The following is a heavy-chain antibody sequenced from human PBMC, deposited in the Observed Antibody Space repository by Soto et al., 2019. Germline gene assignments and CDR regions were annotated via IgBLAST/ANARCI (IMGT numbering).Heavy chain of an antibody. D-gene: IGHD1-26*01. J-gene: IGHJ4*02. CDR2: IYSGGST. Sequence: TGGSLRLSCAASGFTVSSNYMSWVRQAPGKGLEWVSVIYSGGSTYYADSVKGRFTISRDNSKNTLYLQMNSLRAEDTAVYYCARDDSGFSGSHYIDYFNYWGQGALVTVSS. V-gene: IGHV3-66*01. CDR1: GFTVSSNY. CDR3: ARDDSGFSGSHYIDYFNY.